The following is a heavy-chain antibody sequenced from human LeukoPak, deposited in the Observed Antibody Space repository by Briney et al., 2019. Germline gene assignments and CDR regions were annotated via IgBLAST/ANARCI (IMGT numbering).Heavy chain of an antibody. CDR2: ISGSGVNT. CDR1: GFTLSNSA. J-gene: IGHJ4*02. V-gene: IGHV3-23*01. D-gene: IGHD2-21*02. Sequence: GGSLRLSCAASGFTLSNSAMSWVRQAPGKGLEWVSGISGSGVNTFYADSVKGRFTISGDNSENTLYLQVSSLRAEDTAMYYCAKRDRPCSGDCSAPYYFDYWGQGTLVTVSS. CDR3: AKRDRPCSGDCSAPYYFDY.